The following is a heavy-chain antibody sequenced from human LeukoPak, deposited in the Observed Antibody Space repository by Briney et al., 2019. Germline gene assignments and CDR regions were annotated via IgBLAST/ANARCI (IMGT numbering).Heavy chain of an antibody. CDR3: ATSTIFGVVIITD. D-gene: IGHD3-3*01. V-gene: IGHV3-30-3*01. J-gene: IGHJ4*02. Sequence: GRSLRLSCAASGFTFSSYAMHWVRQAPGKGLEWVAVISYDGSNKYYADSVKGRFTISRDNSKNTPYLQMNSLRAEDTAVYYCATSTIFGVVIITDWGQGTLVTVSS. CDR1: GFTFSSYA. CDR2: ISYDGSNK.